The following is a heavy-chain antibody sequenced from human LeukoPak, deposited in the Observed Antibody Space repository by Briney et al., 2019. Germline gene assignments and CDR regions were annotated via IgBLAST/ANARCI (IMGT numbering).Heavy chain of an antibody. CDR1: GYTLTELS. CDR3: ATGGHYYYDSSGYRN. CDR2: FDPEDGET. V-gene: IGHV1-24*01. J-gene: IGHJ4*02. D-gene: IGHD3-22*01. Sequence: ASVKVSCKVSGYTLTELSMHWVRQAPGKGLDWMGGFDPEDGETILAQKFQGRVTMTEDTSTDTAYMELSSLRSEDTAVYYCATGGHYYYDSSGYRNWGQGTLVTISS.